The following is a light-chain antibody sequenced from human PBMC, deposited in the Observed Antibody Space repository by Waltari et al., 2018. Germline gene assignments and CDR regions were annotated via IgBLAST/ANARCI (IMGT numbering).Light chain of an antibody. J-gene: IGLJ2*01. Sequence: QSALTQPPSASGSPGQSVTISCTGPSSDIGGYNYVSWYQQRPGKAPKLLIYEVTKRHSGVPDRFSGSKSANTASLTVSGLQAEDEADYYCSSYAGSNYVAFGGGTKLTVL. CDR1: SSDIGGYNY. CDR2: EVT. CDR3: SSYAGSNYVA. V-gene: IGLV2-8*01.